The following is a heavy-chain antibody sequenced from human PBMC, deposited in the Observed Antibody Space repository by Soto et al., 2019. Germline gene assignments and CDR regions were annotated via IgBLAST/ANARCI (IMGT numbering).Heavy chain of an antibody. V-gene: IGHV3-23*01. Sequence: PGGSLRLSCAASGFTFSSYAMSWVRQAPGKGLEWVSAISGSGGSTYYADSVKGRFTISRDNSKNTLYLQMNSLRAEDTAVYYCAKEHSSFGRKVYYFDYWGQGTLVTVSS. CDR2: ISGSGGST. CDR1: GFTFSSYA. CDR3: AKEHSSFGRKVYYFDY. J-gene: IGHJ4*02. D-gene: IGHD6-6*01.